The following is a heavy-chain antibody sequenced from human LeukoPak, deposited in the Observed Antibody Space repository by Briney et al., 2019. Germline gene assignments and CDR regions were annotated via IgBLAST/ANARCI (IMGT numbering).Heavy chain of an antibody. D-gene: IGHD3-10*01. V-gene: IGHV5-51*01. CDR1: GYSFTSYW. J-gene: IGHJ3*01. CDR2: IFPRDSDT. Sequence: GESLKISCKGFGYSFTSYWIGWVRQMPGKGLEWMGFIFPRDSDTTYSPSFQGQVTISADKSINTAYLQWRSLKASGTAMYYCARPDGSGTYAFDLWGQGTMVTVS. CDR3: ARPDGSGTYAFDL.